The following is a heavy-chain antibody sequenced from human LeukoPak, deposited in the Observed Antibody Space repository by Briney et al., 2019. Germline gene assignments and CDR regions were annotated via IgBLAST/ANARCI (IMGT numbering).Heavy chain of an antibody. J-gene: IGHJ4*02. V-gene: IGHV3-66*02. D-gene: IGHD6-6*01. CDR2: IYSGGST. CDR3: ARGADRGVAARPLDY. Sequence: PGGSLRLSCAASGFTVSSNYMSWVRQAPGKGLERVSVIYSGGSTYYADSVKGRFTISRDNSKNTLYLQMNSLRAEDTAVYYCARGADRGVAARPLDYWGQGTLVTVFS. CDR1: GFTVSSNY.